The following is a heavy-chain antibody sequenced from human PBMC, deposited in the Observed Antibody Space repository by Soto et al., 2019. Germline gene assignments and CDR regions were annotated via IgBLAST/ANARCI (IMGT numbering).Heavy chain of an antibody. CDR3: ARDSPPTDY. V-gene: IGHV3-33*01. J-gene: IGHJ4*02. Sequence: LRLSFAASGXTFSSYGMHWVRQAPGKGLEWVAVIWYDGSNKYYADSVKGRFTISRDNSKNTLYLQMNSLRAEDTAVYYCARDSPPTDYWGQGTLVTVSS. CDR1: GXTFSSYG. CDR2: IWYDGSNK.